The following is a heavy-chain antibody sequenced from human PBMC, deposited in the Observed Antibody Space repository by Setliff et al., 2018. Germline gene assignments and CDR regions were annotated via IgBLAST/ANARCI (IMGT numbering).Heavy chain of an antibody. D-gene: IGHD3-22*01. CDR2: INPSSGRT. V-gene: IGHV1-46*01. Sequence: ASVKVSCKASGYTFTSHWMHWVRQAPGLGLEWMGTINPSSGRTSYAQKFQGRVTMTSDTTPSTVYMDMSSRRSENTAVYYCARDVFPYHYEGAFDIWGQGTMVTVSS. J-gene: IGHJ3*02. CDR3: ARDVFPYHYEGAFDI. CDR1: GYTFTSHW.